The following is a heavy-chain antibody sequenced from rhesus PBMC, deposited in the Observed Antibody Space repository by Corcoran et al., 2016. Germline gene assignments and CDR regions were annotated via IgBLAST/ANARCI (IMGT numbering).Heavy chain of an antibody. CDR3: ARSYSSWSGLYFEF. CDR1: GGSISSNY. J-gene: IGHJ1*01. Sequence: QVQLQESGPGLVKPSETLSLTCAVSGGSISSNYWSWIRQPPGKGLEWIGYIYSSSGSTYYNPSLKSRVTMSTDTSKNQFSLKLSSVTAADTAVYYCARSYSSWSGLYFEFWGQGALVTVSS. D-gene: IGHD6-13*01. CDR2: IYSSSGST. V-gene: IGHV4-160*01.